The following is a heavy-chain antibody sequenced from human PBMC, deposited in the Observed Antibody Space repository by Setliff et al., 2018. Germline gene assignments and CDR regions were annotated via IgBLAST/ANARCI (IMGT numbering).Heavy chain of an antibody. V-gene: IGHV1-46*01. D-gene: IGHD3-3*01. J-gene: IGHJ4*02. CDR1: GYTFTTYY. CDR3: ARENTAKNFWGEESDY. CDR2: INPGDGST. Sequence: ASVKVSCKASGYTFTTYYMHWVRQAPGQGLEWMGVINPGDGSTTYAQKFQGRVKMTRDTSTNTLHMQLNSLGVEDRAVYYGARENTAKNFWGEESDYWGQGTLVTVSS.